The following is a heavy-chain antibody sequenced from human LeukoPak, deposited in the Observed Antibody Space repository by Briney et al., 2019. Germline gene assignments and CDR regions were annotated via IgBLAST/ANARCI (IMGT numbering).Heavy chain of an antibody. D-gene: IGHD3-22*01. CDR3: ARRPRDSSGYYLGAFHD. CDR1: GFAFTNYA. J-gene: IGHJ3*01. CDR2: IGASGADT. Sequence: GGSLRLSYAASGFAFTNYAMTWVRQAPGKGLEWVSVIGASGADTYYSDSVKGRFTVSRDNSQNTLFLHMSSLRAEDTAVYFCARRPRDSSGYYLGAFHDWGQGTTVTVSS. V-gene: IGHV3-23*01.